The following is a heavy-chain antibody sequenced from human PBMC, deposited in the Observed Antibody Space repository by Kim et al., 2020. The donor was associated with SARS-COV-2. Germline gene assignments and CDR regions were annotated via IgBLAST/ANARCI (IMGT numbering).Heavy chain of an antibody. CDR2: INPSGGST. CDR1: GYTFTSYY. CDR3: AREGGGSSIYYYMDV. D-gene: IGHD2-21*01. V-gene: IGHV1-46*01. Sequence: ASVNVSCKASGYTFTSYYMHWVRQAPGQGLEWMGIINPSGGSTSYAQKFQGRVTMTRDTSTSTVYMEPSSLRSEDTAVYYCAREGGGSSIYYYMDVWGKGTTVTVSS. J-gene: IGHJ6*03.